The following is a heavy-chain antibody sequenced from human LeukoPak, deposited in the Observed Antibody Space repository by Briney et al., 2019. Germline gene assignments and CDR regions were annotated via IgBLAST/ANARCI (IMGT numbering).Heavy chain of an antibody. V-gene: IGHV3-30*04. CDR2: ISHDGRNT. CDR1: GFTFSQFA. J-gene: IGHJ4*02. Sequence: GRSLRLSCAASGFTFSQFAVHWVRQAPGKGLEWVADISHDGRNTYYADSVKGRFTISRDNSKNTLYLQMNSLRAEDTAVYYCARGQASDYWGQGTLVTVSS. CDR3: ARGQASDY.